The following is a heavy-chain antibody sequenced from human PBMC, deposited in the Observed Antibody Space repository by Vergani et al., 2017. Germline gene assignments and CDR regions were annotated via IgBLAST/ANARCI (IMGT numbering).Heavy chain of an antibody. CDR3: AKDDGEYQLLFTHCDY. Sequence: EVQLLESGGGLVQPGGSLRLSCAASGFTFSSYAMSWVRQAPGKGLEWVSAISGSGGSTYYADSVKGRFTISRDNSKNTLYLQMNSLRAEDTAVYYCAKDDGEYQLLFTHCDYGGQGTLVTVSA. V-gene: IGHV3-23*01. J-gene: IGHJ4*02. CDR1: GFTFSSYA. D-gene: IGHD2-2*01. CDR2: ISGSGGST.